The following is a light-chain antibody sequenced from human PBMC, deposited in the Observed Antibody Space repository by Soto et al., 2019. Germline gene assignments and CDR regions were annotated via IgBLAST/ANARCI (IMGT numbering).Light chain of an antibody. J-gene: IGKJ1*01. CDR3: QQYGSSPWT. V-gene: IGKV3-20*01. Sequence: EIVLTQSPGTLSLSPGERATLSCRASQSVFSSYLAWYQKKPGQAPRLLIYGASSRATGIPDRFSGSGSGTDFTLTISSLEHEDFALYYCQQYGSSPWTFGQGTKVDIK. CDR1: QSVFSSY. CDR2: GAS.